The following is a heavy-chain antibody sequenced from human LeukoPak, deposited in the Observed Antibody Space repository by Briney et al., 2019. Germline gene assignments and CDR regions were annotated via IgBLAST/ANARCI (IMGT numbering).Heavy chain of an antibody. J-gene: IGHJ2*01. V-gene: IGHV4-39*01. Sequence: PSETLSLTCTVSGGSMTTSTYYWGWLRQPPGKGLEWIGSMSYSGSAYYNPSLKSRVSISVDTSKNQLSLNLTSVTAADTAVYYCARRGAIYWFFDLWGRGTLVTVSS. CDR1: GGSMTTSTYY. D-gene: IGHD2-2*01. CDR3: ARRGAIYWFFDL. CDR2: MSYSGSA.